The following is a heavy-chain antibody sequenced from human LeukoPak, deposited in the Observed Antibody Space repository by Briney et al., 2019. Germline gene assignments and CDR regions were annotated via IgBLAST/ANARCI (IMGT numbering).Heavy chain of an antibody. J-gene: IGHJ5*02. D-gene: IGHD6-13*01. Sequence: GGSLRLSCTASGLSFSSYNMNWVRQAPGKGPEWVAYITANNTTKYYANSVKGRFTISRDNAKKSLFLQMNSLRAEDTAVYYCAAASAFSSSWRSWGQGTVVTVSS. CDR2: ITANNTTK. CDR3: AAASAFSSSWRS. V-gene: IGHV3-48*01. CDR1: GLSFSSYN.